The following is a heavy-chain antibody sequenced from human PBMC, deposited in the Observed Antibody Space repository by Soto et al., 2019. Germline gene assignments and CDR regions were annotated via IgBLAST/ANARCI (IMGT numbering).Heavy chain of an antibody. CDR2: ISYDGSNK. CDR3: AKDLLVVPAAISNYYYYGMDV. CDR1: GFTFSSYG. J-gene: IGHJ6*02. D-gene: IGHD2-2*02. V-gene: IGHV3-30*18. Sequence: PGGSLRLSCAASGFTFSSYGMHWVRQAPGKGLEWVAVISYDGSNKYYADSVKGRFTISRDNSKNTLYLQMNSLRAEDTAVYYCAKDLLVVPAAISNYYYYGMDVWGQGTTVTVSS.